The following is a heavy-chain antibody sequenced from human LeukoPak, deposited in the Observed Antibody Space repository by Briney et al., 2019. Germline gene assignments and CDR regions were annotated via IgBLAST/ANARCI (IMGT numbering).Heavy chain of an antibody. J-gene: IGHJ4*02. CDR3: TTEFYRNGYNN. D-gene: IGHD1-14*01. CDR1: KFTFSNAW. CDR2: IKPNTDGGTA. Sequence: GGSLRLSCSASKFTFSNAWMSWVRQAPGKGLEWLGRIKPNTDGGTAAYAAPVEDRFTISRDDSKNTVYLQMNSLTTEDTAVYYCTTEFYRNGYNNWGQGTQVTVSS. V-gene: IGHV3-15*01.